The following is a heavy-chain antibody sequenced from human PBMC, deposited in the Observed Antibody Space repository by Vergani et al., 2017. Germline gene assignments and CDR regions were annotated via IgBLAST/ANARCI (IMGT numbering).Heavy chain of an antibody. CDR1: GFTFDDYA. CDR2: ISWNSGSI. J-gene: IGHJ4*02. V-gene: IGHV3-9*01. D-gene: IGHD1-14*01. CDR3: AKEGPEY. Sequence: EVQLVESGGGLVQPGRSLRLSCAASGFTFDDYAMHWVRQAPGKGLEWVSGISWNSGSIGYADSVKGRFTISRDNAKNSLYLQMNRRGAEDTALYYCAKEGPEYWGQGTLVTVSS.